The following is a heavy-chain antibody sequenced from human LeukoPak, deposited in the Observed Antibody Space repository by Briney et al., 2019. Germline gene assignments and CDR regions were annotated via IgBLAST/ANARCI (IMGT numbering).Heavy chain of an antibody. Sequence: PSETLSLTCAVYGGSFSGYYWSWIRQPPGKGLEWIGEINHSGSTNYNPSLKSRVTISVDTSKNQFSLKLSSVTAADTAVYYCARSGPRLLWFGELTPGYYYYMDVWGKGTTVTVSS. V-gene: IGHV4-34*01. CDR2: INHSGST. CDR1: GGSFSGYY. J-gene: IGHJ6*03. CDR3: ARSGPRLLWFGELTPGYYYYMDV. D-gene: IGHD3-10*01.